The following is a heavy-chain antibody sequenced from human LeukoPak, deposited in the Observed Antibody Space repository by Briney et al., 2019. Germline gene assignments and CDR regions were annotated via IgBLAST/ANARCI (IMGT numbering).Heavy chain of an antibody. CDR1: GYTFTGYY. CDR3: ARELSLGGYSSDDAFDI. CDR2: INPNSGGT. Sequence: AASVKVSCKTSGYTFTGYYMHWVRQAPGQGLEWMGWINPNSGGTNYAQKFQGRVTMTRDTSISTAYMELSRLRSDDTAVYYCARELSLGGYSSDDAFDIWGQGTMVTVSS. J-gene: IGHJ3*02. D-gene: IGHD5-18*01. V-gene: IGHV1-2*02.